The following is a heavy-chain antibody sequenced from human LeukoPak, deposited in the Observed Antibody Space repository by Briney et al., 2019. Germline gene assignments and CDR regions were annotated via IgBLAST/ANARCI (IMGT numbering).Heavy chain of an antibody. V-gene: IGHV1-69*04. J-gene: IGHJ5*02. CDR3: ARDAIRGVGAMDP. CDR2: IIPILGIA. D-gene: IGHD1-26*01. CDR1: GGTFSSYA. Sequence: GASVKVSCKASGGTFSSYAISWVRQAPGQGLEWMGRIIPILGIANYAQKFQGRVTITADKSTSSAYMELSSLRSEDTAVYYCARDAIRGVGAMDPWGQGTLVTVSS.